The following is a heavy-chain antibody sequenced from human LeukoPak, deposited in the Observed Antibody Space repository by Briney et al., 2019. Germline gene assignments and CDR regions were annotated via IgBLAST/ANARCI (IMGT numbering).Heavy chain of an antibody. CDR1: GFTFSSYA. CDR2: ISRSGGST. Sequence: GGSLRLSCAASGFTFSSYAMSWVRQAPEKGLEWVSAISRSGGSTYYADSVKGRFTISRDNSKNTQYLQMNSLRAENTAVYYCAKASRVRGGDYWGQGTLVTVS. CDR3: AKASRVRGGDY. J-gene: IGHJ4*02. D-gene: IGHD3-10*01. V-gene: IGHV3-23*01.